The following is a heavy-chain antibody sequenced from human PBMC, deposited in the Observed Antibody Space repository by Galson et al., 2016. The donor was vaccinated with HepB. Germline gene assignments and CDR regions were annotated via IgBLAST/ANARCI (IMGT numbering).Heavy chain of an antibody. D-gene: IGHD6-19*01. CDR3: ARVSSGRGGLFNY. CDR1: GFTFSSYA. CDR2: IAYDGGNK. J-gene: IGHJ4*02. V-gene: IGHV3-30*04. Sequence: SLRLSCAASGFTFSSYAMHWVRQVPGKGLQWVALIAYDGGNKFADSVKGRFTISRDNSKNTLYLQMNSLRAEDTAVYYCARVSSGRGGLFNYWGQGTLVTVSS.